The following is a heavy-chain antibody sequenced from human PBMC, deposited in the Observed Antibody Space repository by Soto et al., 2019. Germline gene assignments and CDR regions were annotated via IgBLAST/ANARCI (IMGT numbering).Heavy chain of an antibody. D-gene: IGHD6-19*01. CDR3: ARESKQWRYFDY. V-gene: IGHV3-66*01. CDR1: GFTVSSNY. CDR2: IYSGGST. J-gene: IGHJ4*02. Sequence: EVQLVESGGGLVQPGGSLRLSCAASGFTVSSNYMSWVRQAPGKGLEWVSVIYSGGSTYYADSVKGRFTISRDNSKNTLYLQMNSLRAEDTAVYYCARESKQWRYFDYWGQGTLVTVSS.